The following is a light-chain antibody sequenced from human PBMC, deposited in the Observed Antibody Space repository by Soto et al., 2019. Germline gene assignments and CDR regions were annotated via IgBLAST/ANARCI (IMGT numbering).Light chain of an antibody. Sequence: QSALTQPASVSGSPGQSITISCTGTGSDIGGYNHVSWYQHHPGKAPKLIIYEVTNRPSGVSNRFSGSKSGNTASLTISGLQAEDEADYYCSSFTTTNIWVFGGGTKLTVL. CDR1: GSDIGGYNH. J-gene: IGLJ3*02. CDR3: SSFTTTNIWV. V-gene: IGLV2-14*01. CDR2: EVT.